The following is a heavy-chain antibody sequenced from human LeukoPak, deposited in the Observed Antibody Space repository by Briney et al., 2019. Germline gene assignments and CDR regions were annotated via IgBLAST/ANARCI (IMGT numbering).Heavy chain of an antibody. CDR1: GFTFSSYA. D-gene: IGHD5-24*01. CDR3: ARSRRRSEMATIYFDY. V-gene: IGHV3-48*04. CDR2: ISSTGSTI. Sequence: GGSLRLSCAASGFTFSSYAMSWVRQAPGKGLEWVSYISSTGSTIYYADSVKGRFTISRDNAKNSLYLQMNSLRAEDTAVYYCARSRRRSEMATIYFDYWGQGTLVTVSS. J-gene: IGHJ4*02.